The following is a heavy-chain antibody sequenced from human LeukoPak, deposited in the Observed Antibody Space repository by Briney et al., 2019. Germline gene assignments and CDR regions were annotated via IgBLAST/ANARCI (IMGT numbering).Heavy chain of an antibody. D-gene: IGHD3-10*01. Sequence: GGSLRLSCAASGFAFSSYSMNWVRQAPGKGLEWVSSISSSSSYIYYADSVKGRFTISRDNSKNSLYLQMNSLRTEDTALYYCAKDMSGNYYGSGSYYNWFDPWGQGTLVTVSS. J-gene: IGHJ5*02. CDR3: AKDMSGNYYGSGSYYNWFDP. CDR2: ISSSSSYI. CDR1: GFAFSSYS. V-gene: IGHV3-21*04.